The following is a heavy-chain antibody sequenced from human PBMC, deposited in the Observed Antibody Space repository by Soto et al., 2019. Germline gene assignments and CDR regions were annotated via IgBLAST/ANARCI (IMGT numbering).Heavy chain of an antibody. CDR1: GYTITSYP. Sequence: QVQLVQSGAAVKKPGASVKFSCKAYGYTITSYPITLVRLAPGQGLEWMGWISAYNGNTNYAQKLQGRVTITTATSTSTAYMELSLLRSDDTAVYYCARDSPPPREWGQGNLVTVSS. CDR3: ARDSPPPRE. J-gene: IGHJ4*02. CDR2: ISAYNGNT. V-gene: IGHV1-18*01.